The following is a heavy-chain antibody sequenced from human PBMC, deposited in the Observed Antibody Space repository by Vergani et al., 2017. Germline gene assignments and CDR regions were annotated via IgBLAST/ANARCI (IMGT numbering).Heavy chain of an antibody. J-gene: IGHJ3*02. D-gene: IGHD3-9*01. CDR3: ARRQEAHYAENAGYLGSFDI. Sequence: EVQLVESGGGLVKPGGSLRISCEASGFTLNTFSLNWVRQAPGMGLEWVSSISSGSNYIEYADSVKGRFTVSRDNAKKSMFLQMNGLRAEDTAVYYCARRQEAHYAENAGYLGSFDIWGQGTTVTVSS. CDR2: ISSGSNYI. CDR1: GFTLNTFS. V-gene: IGHV3-21*02.